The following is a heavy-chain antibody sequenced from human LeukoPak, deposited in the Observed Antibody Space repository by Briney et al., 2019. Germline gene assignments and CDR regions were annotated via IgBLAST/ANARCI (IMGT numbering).Heavy chain of an antibody. CDR2: ISSISSYI. Sequence: PGGSLRLSCAASGFTFSSYAMSWVRQAPGKGLEWVSSISSISSYIYYADSVKGRFTISRDNAKNSLYLQMNSLRAEDTAVYYCVRDLWDCSSTSCYSHFDYWGQGTLVTVSS. CDR3: VRDLWDCSSTSCYSHFDY. V-gene: IGHV3-21*01. J-gene: IGHJ4*02. D-gene: IGHD2-2*01. CDR1: GFTFSSYA.